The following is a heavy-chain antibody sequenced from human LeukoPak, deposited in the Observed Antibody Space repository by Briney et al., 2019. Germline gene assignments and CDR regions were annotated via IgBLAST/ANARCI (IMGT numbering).Heavy chain of an antibody. D-gene: IGHD6-6*01. CDR3: ATASIRAARPTDY. V-gene: IGHV1-24*01. CDR2: FDPEDGEA. J-gene: IGHJ4*02. Sequence: ASVKVSCTVSGYTLTELSMHWVRQAPGKGLEWMGGFDPEDGEAIYAQRFQGRVTMTEDTSTDTAYMELSSLRSEDTAVYYCATASIRAARPTDYWGQGTLVTVSS. CDR1: GYTLTELS.